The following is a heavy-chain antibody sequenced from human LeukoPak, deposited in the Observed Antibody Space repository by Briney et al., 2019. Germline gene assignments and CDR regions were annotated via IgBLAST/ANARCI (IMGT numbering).Heavy chain of an antibody. J-gene: IGHJ6*02. D-gene: IGHD3-22*01. CDR2: IKSKTDGGTT. V-gene: IGHV3-15*01. Sequence: PGGSLRLSCAASGFTFSNAWMRWVRQAPGKGLEGVGRIKSKTDGGTTGYAAPVKGRFTISRDDSKNTLYLPMNSLKTEDTAVYYCTTGRLNLYYYYYGMDVWGQGTTVTVSS. CDR3: TTGRLNLYYYYYGMDV. CDR1: GFTFSNAW.